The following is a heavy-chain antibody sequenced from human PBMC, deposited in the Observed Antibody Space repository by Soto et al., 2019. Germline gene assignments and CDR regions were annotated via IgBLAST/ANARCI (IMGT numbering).Heavy chain of an antibody. CDR1: GFNFISYS. D-gene: IGHD1-1*01. J-gene: IGHJ4*02. CDR3: GRDRKTGAKKGRPWDY. CDR2: VSPTSNYI. Sequence: RASLTLSCAASGFNFISYSMNWVRQAPGKGLEWVSSVSPTSNYIYYADSLKARFTISRDNATNSLYLQMNSLRAEDTAVYYYGRDRKTGAKKGRPWDYWGQGVPVPVSS. V-gene: IGHV3-21*01.